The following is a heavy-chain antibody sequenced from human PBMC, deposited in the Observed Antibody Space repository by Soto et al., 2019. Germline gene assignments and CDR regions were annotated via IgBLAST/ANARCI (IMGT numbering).Heavy chain of an antibody. V-gene: IGHV5-51*01. J-gene: IGHJ4*02. Sequence: GESLKISCKGSGYSFTSYWIGWVRQMPGKGLEWMGIIYPGDSDTRYSPSFQGQVTIPADKSISTAYLQWSSLKASDTAMYYCAGSIAAAVSGFDYWGQGTLVTVSS. D-gene: IGHD6-13*01. CDR1: GYSFTSYW. CDR2: IYPGDSDT. CDR3: AGSIAAAVSGFDY.